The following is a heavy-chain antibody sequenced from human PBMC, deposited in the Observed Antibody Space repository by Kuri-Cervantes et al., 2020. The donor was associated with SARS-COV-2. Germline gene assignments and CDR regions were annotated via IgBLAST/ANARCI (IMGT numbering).Heavy chain of an antibody. CDR2: IRYDGSNK. Sequence: GESLKISCAASGFTFSSYGMHWVRQAPGKGLEWVAFIRYDGSNKYYADSVKGRFTISRDNSKNTLYLQMNSLRAEDTAVYYCAKMEGGFWEWTWIDYWGQGTLVTVSS. V-gene: IGHV3-30*02. CDR3: AKMEGGFWEWTWIDY. CDR1: GFTFSSYG. D-gene: IGHD3-3*01. J-gene: IGHJ4*02.